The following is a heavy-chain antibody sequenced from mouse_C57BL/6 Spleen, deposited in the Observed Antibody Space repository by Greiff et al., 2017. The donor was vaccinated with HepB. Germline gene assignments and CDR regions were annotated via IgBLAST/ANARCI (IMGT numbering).Heavy chain of an antibody. J-gene: IGHJ3*01. D-gene: IGHD2-4*01. CDR1: GYTFTSYW. Sequence: QVQLQQPGAELVRPGSSVKLSCKASGYTFTSYWMHWVKQRPIQGLEWIGNIDPSDSETHYNQKFKDKATLTVDKSSSTAYIQLSSLTSEDSAVYYCARGGHYDSTSFAYWGQGTLVTVSA. CDR2: IDPSDSET. V-gene: IGHV1-52*01. CDR3: ARGGHYDSTSFAY.